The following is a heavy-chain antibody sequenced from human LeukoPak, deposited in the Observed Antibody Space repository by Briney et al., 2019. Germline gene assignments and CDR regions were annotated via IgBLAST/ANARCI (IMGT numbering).Heavy chain of an antibody. CDR1: GGTFSSYA. J-gene: IGHJ4*02. CDR2: IIPILGIA. Sequence: GSSVKVSCKASGGTFSSYAISWVRQAPGQGLEWMGRIIPILGIANYAQKFQGRVTITADKSTSTAYMELSSLRSEDTAVYYCARAAVRRENFDYWGQGTLVTVSS. CDR3: ARAAVRRENFDY. V-gene: IGHV1-69*04.